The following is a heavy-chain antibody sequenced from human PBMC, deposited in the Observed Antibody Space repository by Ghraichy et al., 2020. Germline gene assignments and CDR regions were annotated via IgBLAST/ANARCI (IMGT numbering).Heavy chain of an antibody. CDR1: GGSISSYY. D-gene: IGHD1-20*01. J-gene: IGHJ4*02. Sequence: SETLSLTCTVSGGSISSYYWSWIRQPPGKGLEWIGYIYYSGSTKYNPSLKSRVTISVDTSKNQFSLKLSSVTAADTAVYYCATGFPYNYGKQFDYWGQGTLVTVSS. CDR2: IYYSGST. V-gene: IGHV4-59*08. CDR3: ATGFPYNYGKQFDY.